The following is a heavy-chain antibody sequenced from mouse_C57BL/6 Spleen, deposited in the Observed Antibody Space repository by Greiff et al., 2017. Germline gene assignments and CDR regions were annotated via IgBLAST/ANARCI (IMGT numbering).Heavy chain of an antibody. J-gene: IGHJ1*03. CDR3: ARSHYYGREPYWYFDV. CDR2: INPGSGGT. D-gene: IGHD1-1*01. V-gene: IGHV1-54*01. CDR1: GYAFTNYL. Sequence: QVQLKESGAELVRPGTSVKVSCKASGYAFTNYLIEWVKQRPGQGLEWIGVINPGSGGTNYNEKFKGKATLTADKSSSTAYMQLSSLTSEDSAVYFCARSHYYGREPYWYFDVWGTGTTVTVSS.